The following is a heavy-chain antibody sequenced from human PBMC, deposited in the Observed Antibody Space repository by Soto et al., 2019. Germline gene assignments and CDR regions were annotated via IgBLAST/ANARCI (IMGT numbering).Heavy chain of an antibody. D-gene: IGHD3-22*01. CDR3: ARESPGDYYDSSGYPLYYYYYGMDV. J-gene: IGHJ6*02. V-gene: IGHV3-74*01. Sequence: GGSPRLSCAASGFTFSSYWMHWVRQAPGKGLVWVSRINSDGSSTSYADSVKGRFTISRDNAKNTLYLQMNSLRAEDTAVYYCARESPGDYYDSSGYPLYYYYYGMDVWGQGTTVTVSS. CDR2: INSDGSST. CDR1: GFTFSSYW.